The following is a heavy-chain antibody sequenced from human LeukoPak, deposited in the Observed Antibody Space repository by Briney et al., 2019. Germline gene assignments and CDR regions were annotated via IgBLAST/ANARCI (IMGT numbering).Heavy chain of an antibody. CDR2: ISGSGGST. CDR1: GFTFSSYA. J-gene: IGHJ6*02. Sequence: GGSLRLSCAASGFTFSSYAMSWVRQAPGKGLEWVSAISGSGGSTYYADSVKGRFTISRDNSKNTLYLRMNSLRAEDTAVYYCAKWDGSWSGRSYYYYYYGMDVWGQGTTVTVSS. V-gene: IGHV3-23*01. D-gene: IGHD3-3*01. CDR3: AKWDGSWSGRSYYYYYYGMDV.